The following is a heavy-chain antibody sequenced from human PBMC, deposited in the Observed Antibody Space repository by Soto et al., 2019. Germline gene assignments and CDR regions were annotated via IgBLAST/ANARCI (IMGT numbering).Heavy chain of an antibody. J-gene: IGHJ4*02. D-gene: IGHD2-8*01. Sequence: PGGSLRLSCAASGFTFSSYSMNWVRQAPGKGLEWVSSISSSSSYIYYADSVKGRFTISRDNAKNSLYLQMNSLRAEDTAVYYCASRYCTNGVCFSFDYWGQGTLVTSPQ. CDR1: GFTFSSYS. CDR2: ISSSSSYI. CDR3: ASRYCTNGVCFSFDY. V-gene: IGHV3-21*01.